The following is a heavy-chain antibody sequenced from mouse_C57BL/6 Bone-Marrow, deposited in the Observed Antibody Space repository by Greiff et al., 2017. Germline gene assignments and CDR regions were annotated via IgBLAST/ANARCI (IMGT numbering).Heavy chain of an antibody. CDR1: GYTFTSYG. Sequence: VQLQQSGAELARPGASVKLSCKASGYTFTSYGISWVKQRTGQGLEWIGEIYPGSGNTYYNEKFKGKATLTADKSSSTAYMELRSLTSEDSAVYFCARFWMDYWGQGTSVTVSS. J-gene: IGHJ4*01. V-gene: IGHV1-81*01. CDR3: ARFWMDY. CDR2: IYPGSGNT.